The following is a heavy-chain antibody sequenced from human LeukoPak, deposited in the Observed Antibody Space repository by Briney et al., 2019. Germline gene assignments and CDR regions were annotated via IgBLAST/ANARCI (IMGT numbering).Heavy chain of an antibody. Sequence: SETLSLTCSVSGGSISSSSYYWGWLRQPPGKGLERIGSMYSSGTTYYNPSLKSRVTISVDSSKNQFSLKLTSVTAADTAVYYCARGGSYTMVKNYWGQGTLVTVSS. CDR3: ARGGSYTMVKNY. CDR2: MYSSGTT. D-gene: IGHD1-26*01. V-gene: IGHV4-39*07. J-gene: IGHJ4*02. CDR1: GGSISSSSYY.